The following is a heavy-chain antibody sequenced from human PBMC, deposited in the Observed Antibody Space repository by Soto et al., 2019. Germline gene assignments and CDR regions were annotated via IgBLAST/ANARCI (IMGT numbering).Heavy chain of an antibody. D-gene: IGHD3-10*01. CDR2: IVVGSGNT. Sequence: SVKVSCKASGFTFTSSAVQWVRQARGQRLEWIGWIVVGSGNTNYAQKFQERVSITRDMSTSTAYMELSSLRSEDTAVYYCAAGPLYYYGSGSSTTYYYYYYGMDVWGQGTTVTVSS. CDR3: AAGPLYYYGSGSSTTYYYYYYGMDV. V-gene: IGHV1-58*01. CDR1: GFTFTSSA. J-gene: IGHJ6*02.